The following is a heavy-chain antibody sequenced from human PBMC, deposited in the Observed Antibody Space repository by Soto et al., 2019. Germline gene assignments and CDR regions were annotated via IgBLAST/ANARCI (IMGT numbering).Heavy chain of an antibody. CDR3: GRFVDGSGTYLAY. D-gene: IGHD3-10*01. CDR1: GYTSSPYD. J-gene: IGHJ4*02. V-gene: IGHV1-18*01. Sequence: ASVKVSCKGSGYTSSPYDISWGRQASSPGLEWMRWIGGYNGHTEYAQKHQARVTLTTDTSTSTAYMELRNLRSDDTAVYYCGRFVDGSGTYLAYWGQGTLVTVS. CDR2: IGGYNGHT.